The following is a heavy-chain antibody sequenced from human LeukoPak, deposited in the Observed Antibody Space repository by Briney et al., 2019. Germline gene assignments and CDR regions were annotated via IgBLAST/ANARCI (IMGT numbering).Heavy chain of an antibody. CDR1: GYTFTDYY. CDR3: ARAFSVATHPYYYYYMDV. D-gene: IGHD5-12*01. J-gene: IGHJ6*03. CDR2: IIPIFGTA. V-gene: IGHV1-69*06. Sequence: ASVKVSCKASGYTFTDYYMHWVRQAPGQGLEWMGGIIPIFGTANYAQKFQGRVTITADKSTSTAYMELSSLRSEDTAVYYCARAFSVATHPYYYYYMDVWGKGTTVTVSS.